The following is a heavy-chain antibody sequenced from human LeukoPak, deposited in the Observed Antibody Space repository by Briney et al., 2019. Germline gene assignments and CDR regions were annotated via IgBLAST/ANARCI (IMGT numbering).Heavy chain of an antibody. Sequence: SETLSLTCTVSGGSISSYYWSWIRQPPGKGLEWIGYIYYSGSTNYNPSLKSRVTISVDTSKNQFSLELSSVTTADTAVYSCARDRARYGDFEYRGQGILVTVSS. CDR1: GGSISSYY. CDR2: IYYSGST. D-gene: IGHD4-17*01. J-gene: IGHJ4*02. CDR3: ARDRARYGDFEY. V-gene: IGHV4-59*01.